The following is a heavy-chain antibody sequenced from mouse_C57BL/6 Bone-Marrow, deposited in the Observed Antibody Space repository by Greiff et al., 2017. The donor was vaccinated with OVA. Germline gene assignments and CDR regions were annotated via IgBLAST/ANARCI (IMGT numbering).Heavy chain of an antibody. D-gene: IGHD1-1*01. CDR1: GYTFTSYW. CDR3: ASELLRYVAWFAY. V-gene: IGHV1-74*01. CDR2: IHPSDSDT. Sequence: VQLQQPGAELVKPGASVKVSCKASGYTFTSYWMHWVKQRPGQGLEWIGRIHPSDSDTNYNQKFKGKATLTVDKSSSTAYMQLSSLTSEDSAVYYCASELLRYVAWFAYWGQGTLVTVSA. J-gene: IGHJ3*01.